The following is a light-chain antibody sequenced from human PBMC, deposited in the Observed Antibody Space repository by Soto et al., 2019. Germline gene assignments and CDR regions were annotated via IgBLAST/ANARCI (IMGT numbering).Light chain of an antibody. CDR1: QSVSSY. J-gene: IGKJ1*01. CDR2: DAS. CDR3: QQYGSSGT. V-gene: IGKV3-20*01. Sequence: EVVLTQSPGTLSLSPGERAALSCRASQSVSSYLAWYQQKPGQAPRLLIYDASNRATGIPDRFSGSGSGTDFTLTISRLEPEEFAVYYCQQYGSSGTFGQGTKVDIK.